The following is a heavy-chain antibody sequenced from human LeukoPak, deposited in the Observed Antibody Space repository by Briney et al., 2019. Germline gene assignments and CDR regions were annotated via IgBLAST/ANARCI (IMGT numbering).Heavy chain of an antibody. V-gene: IGHV3-30*14. CDR3: ARDTATGDY. D-gene: IGHD5-18*01. CDR1: GFTFSTYA. CDR2: ISFDGNNK. J-gene: IGHJ4*02. Sequence: GGSLRLSCAASGFTFSTYAMYWVRQAPGKGLEWMSFISFDGNNKYYADSVKGRFTISRDNSKNTLYLQMNSLRAEDTAVYYCARDTATGDYWGQGTLVTVSS.